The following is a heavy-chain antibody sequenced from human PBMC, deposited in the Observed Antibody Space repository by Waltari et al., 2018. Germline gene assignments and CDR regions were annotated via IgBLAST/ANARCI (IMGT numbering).Heavy chain of an antibody. CDR1: GGSISSSSYY. D-gene: IGHD1-26*01. V-gene: IGHV4-39*07. Sequence: QLQLQESGPGLVKPSETLSLTCTVSGGSISSSSYYWGWIRQPPGKGLEWIGGSYYSGSTYYNPSLKSRVTISVDTSKNQFSLKLSSVTAADTAVYYCARSGSFTIDAFDIWGQGTMVTVSS. CDR3: ARSGSFTIDAFDI. CDR2: SYYSGST. J-gene: IGHJ3*02.